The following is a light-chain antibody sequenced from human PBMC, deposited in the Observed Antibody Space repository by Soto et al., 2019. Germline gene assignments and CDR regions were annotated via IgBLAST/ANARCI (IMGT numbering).Light chain of an antibody. CDR3: QSYDSSLSGYV. CDR1: SSNIGAGYD. J-gene: IGLJ1*01. V-gene: IGLV1-40*01. Sequence: QSVLTQPPSVSGAPGQRVTISCTGSSSNIGAGYDVHWYHQLPGTAPKLLIYGNSNRPSGVPDRFSGSKSGTSASLAIIGLQAEDEADYYCQSYDSSLSGYVFGTGTKLTVL. CDR2: GNS.